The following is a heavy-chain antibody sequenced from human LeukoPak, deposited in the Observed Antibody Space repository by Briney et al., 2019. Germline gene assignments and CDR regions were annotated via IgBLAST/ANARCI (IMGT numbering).Heavy chain of an antibody. D-gene: IGHD3-22*01. J-gene: IGHJ4*02. V-gene: IGHV4-4*07. Sequence: PSETLSLTCTVSGGSISSYYWSWIRQPAGKGLEWIGRIYTSGSTNYNPSLKSRVTMSVDTSKNQFSLKLSSVTAADTAVYYCARGYDSSGYYHYYFDYWGQGALVTVSS. CDR3: ARGYDSSGYYHYYFDY. CDR2: IYTSGST. CDR1: GGSISSYY.